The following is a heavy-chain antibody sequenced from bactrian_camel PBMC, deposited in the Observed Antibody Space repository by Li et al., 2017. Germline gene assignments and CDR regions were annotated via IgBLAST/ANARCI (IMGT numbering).Heavy chain of an antibody. CDR1: GYTISNYW. CDR3: ASGPRAGLSNAPLAQSRYNR. Sequence: VQLVESGGGSVQAGGSLRLSCEATGYTISNYWMAWFRQAPGKEREGVAAVDNDNRITYVDSVKGRFTISKDKAKNTLDLQMNSLKPEDTAMYYCASGPRAGLSNAPLAQSRYNRWGRGTQVTVS. V-gene: IGHV3S26*01. D-gene: IGHD5*01. J-gene: IGHJ4*01. CDR2: VDNDNRI.